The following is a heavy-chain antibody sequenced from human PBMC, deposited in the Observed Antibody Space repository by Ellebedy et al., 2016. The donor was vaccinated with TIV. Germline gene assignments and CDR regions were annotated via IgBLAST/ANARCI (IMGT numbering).Heavy chain of an antibody. CDR3: AHDGYDILTSYYRFDY. V-gene: IGHV2-5*02. D-gene: IGHD3-9*01. Sequence: SGPTLVNPTQTLTLTCTFSGFSLSTRGVGVGWIRQPPGKAMEWLALIYWDDDKRYSPSLKSRLPITQDTSKNQVVLTITNMDPLDTATYYCAHDGYDILTSYYRFDYWGQGTLVTVSS. CDR1: GFSLSTRGVG. J-gene: IGHJ4*02. CDR2: IYWDDDK.